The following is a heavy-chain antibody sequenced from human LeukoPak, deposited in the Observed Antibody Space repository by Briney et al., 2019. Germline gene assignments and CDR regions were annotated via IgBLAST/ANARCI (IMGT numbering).Heavy chain of an antibody. Sequence: GASVKVSCKASGYTFTGYYLHWVRQALGQGLEWMGWINPNSGDTNYAQKFQGRVTMTRDTSISTAYMDLSRLRSDDTAVYYCAKWTPSYYYDSSGYYPLTSGDAFDIWGQGTMVTVSS. CDR2: INPNSGDT. J-gene: IGHJ3*02. CDR1: GYTFTGYY. D-gene: IGHD3-22*01. CDR3: AKWTPSYYYDSSGYYPLTSGDAFDI. V-gene: IGHV1-2*02.